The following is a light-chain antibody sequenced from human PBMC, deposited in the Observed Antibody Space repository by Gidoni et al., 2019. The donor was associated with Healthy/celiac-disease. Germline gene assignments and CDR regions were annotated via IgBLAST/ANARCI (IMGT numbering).Light chain of an antibody. CDR2: DAS. CDR1: QSVSSY. V-gene: IGKV3-11*01. J-gene: IGKJ1*01. Sequence: EIVLTQSPATLSLSPGERATLSCRASQSVSSYLAWYQQKPGQAPRLLIYDASNRATGIPARFSGSGSGTDFTLTISILEPEDFAFYYCQQRSNWPPSWTFGQGTKVEIK. CDR3: QQRSNWPPSWT.